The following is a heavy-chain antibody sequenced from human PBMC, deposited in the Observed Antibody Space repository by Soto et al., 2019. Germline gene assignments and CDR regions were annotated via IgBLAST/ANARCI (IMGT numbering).Heavy chain of an antibody. J-gene: IGHJ3*02. CDR3: AKSWSGSHGAFDM. V-gene: IGHV3-30*18. D-gene: IGHD2-8*02. CDR2: ISYDGSNQ. CDR1: GFIFSTYG. Sequence: QVQLVESGGGVVQPGRSLRLSCAASGFIFSTYGMHWVRQAPGKGLEWVAVISYDGSNQYYEDSVKRRFTISRDNSKNTLYLQMNSLRVEDTAVYYCAKSWSGSHGAFDMWGQGTMVTVSA.